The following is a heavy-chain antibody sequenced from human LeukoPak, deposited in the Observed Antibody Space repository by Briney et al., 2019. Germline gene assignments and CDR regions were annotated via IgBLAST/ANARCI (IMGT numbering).Heavy chain of an antibody. J-gene: IGHJ4*02. CDR1: GDSINSLDL. Sequence: SGTLSLTCTVSGDSINSLDLWSWVRQPPGKGLEWIGEMYLSGTTHSNPSVKSRVTISIDKSKNQFFLNLSSVTAADTAVYYCAGLVGRYSSGLYYYYFDYWGQGTLVTVPS. V-gene: IGHV4-4*02. D-gene: IGHD3-22*01. CDR3: AGLVGRYSSGLYYYYFDY. CDR2: MYLSGTT.